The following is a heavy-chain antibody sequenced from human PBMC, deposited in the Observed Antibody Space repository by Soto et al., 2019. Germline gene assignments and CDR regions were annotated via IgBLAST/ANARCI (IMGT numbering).Heavy chain of an antibody. V-gene: IGHV4-59*01. CDR3: SRGGVNWFDP. Sequence: SETLSLTCTVSGGSISSSYWSWIRQPPGKGLEWIGYIYYSGSTNYNPSLKSRVTILVDTSKNQFSLKLSSVTAADTAVYYCSRGGVNWFDPWGQGTLVTVSS. CDR1: GGSISSSY. CDR2: IYYSGST. D-gene: IGHD3-10*01. J-gene: IGHJ5*02.